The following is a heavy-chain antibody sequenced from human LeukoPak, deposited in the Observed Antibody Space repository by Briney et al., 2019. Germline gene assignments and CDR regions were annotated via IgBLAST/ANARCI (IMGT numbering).Heavy chain of an antibody. J-gene: IGHJ3*02. Sequence: SETLSLTCTVSDGSVSSYYWSWIRQPPGKGLEWIGYISYSGSTNYNPSLKSRVTMSVATSKNQFSLKLTSMTAADTAVYYCARWGDYGATGDAFDIWGQGTMVTVSS. V-gene: IGHV4-59*02. CDR1: DGSVSSYY. CDR2: ISYSGST. D-gene: IGHD4/OR15-4a*01. CDR3: ARWGDYGATGDAFDI.